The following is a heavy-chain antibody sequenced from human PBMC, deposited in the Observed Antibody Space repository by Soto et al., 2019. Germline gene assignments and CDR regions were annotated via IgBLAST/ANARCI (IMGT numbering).Heavy chain of an antibody. CDR2: ISAYNGNT. CDR1: GYTFTSYG. Sequence: QVQLVQSGAEVKKPGASVKVSCKASGYTFTSYGISWVRQAPGQGLEWMGWISAYNGNTNYAQKLQGRVTMTTDTSTNTAYMELRSLRSDDTAVYYCARDSLALPTQWLVRPRFDSWGQGTLVTVSS. CDR3: ARDSLALPTQWLVRPRFDS. J-gene: IGHJ4*02. D-gene: IGHD6-19*01. V-gene: IGHV1-18*01.